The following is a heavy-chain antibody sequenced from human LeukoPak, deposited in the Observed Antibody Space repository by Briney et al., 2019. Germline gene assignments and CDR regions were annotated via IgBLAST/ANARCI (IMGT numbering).Heavy chain of an antibody. D-gene: IGHD1-26*01. Sequence: GGSLRLSCAASGFTFSSYAMSWVRQAPGKGMEWVAAISGSGGSTYYADSVKGRFTISRDNSKNTLYLQMNSLRAEDTAVYYCAKLSWELLKDYFDYWGQGTLVTVSS. CDR2: ISGSGGST. CDR3: AKLSWELLKDYFDY. CDR1: GFTFSSYA. J-gene: IGHJ4*02. V-gene: IGHV3-23*01.